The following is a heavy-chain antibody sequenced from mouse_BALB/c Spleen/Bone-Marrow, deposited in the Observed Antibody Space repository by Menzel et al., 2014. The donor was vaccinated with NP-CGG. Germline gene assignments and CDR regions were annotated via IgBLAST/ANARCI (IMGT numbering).Heavy chain of an antibody. CDR1: GYAFSTYW. Sequence: VQRVESGAELVRPGSSVKISCKASGYAFSTYWMNWVKQRPGQGLEWIGQIYPGDGDTNYNEKFKGKATLTADKSSSTASIQLSSLTSEDSAVYFCARVGFSFDYWGQGTTLTVSS. CDR2: IYPGDGDT. D-gene: IGHD3-1*01. V-gene: IGHV1-80*01. CDR3: ARVGFSFDY. J-gene: IGHJ2*01.